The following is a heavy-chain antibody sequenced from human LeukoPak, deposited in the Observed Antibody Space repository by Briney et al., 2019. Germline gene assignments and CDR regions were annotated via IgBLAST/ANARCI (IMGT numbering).Heavy chain of an antibody. V-gene: IGHV3-74*01. CDR1: GFTFSSSW. Sequence: PGGSLRLSCAASGFTFSSSWMHRVRQAPGKGLVWVSYMNGDGSTISHADSVKGRFTMSRDNAKNTLHLQMNSLRDEDTAVYFCVRGTSNWYGVDSWGRGTLVSVSS. J-gene: IGHJ4*02. CDR2: MNGDGSTI. D-gene: IGHD6-13*01. CDR3: VRGTSNWYGVDS.